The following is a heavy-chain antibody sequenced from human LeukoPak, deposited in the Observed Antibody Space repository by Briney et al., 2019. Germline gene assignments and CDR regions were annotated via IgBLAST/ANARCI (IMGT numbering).Heavy chain of an antibody. CDR1: GYSISSGYY. CDR3: ARELWAAAGI. D-gene: IGHD6-13*01. V-gene: IGHV4-38-2*02. Sequence: TSETLSLTCAVSGYSISSGYYWGWIRQPPGKGLEWIGSIYHSGSTNYNPSLKSRVTISVDTSKNQFSLKLSSVTAADTAVYYCARELWAAAGIWGQGTMVTVSS. J-gene: IGHJ3*02. CDR2: IYHSGST.